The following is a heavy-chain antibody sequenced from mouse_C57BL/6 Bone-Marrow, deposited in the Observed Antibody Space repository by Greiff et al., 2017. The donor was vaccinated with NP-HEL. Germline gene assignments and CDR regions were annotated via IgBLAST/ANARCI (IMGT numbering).Heavy chain of an antibody. CDR3: ASLLYYDYDAYFDY. CDR2: IYPRSGNT. J-gene: IGHJ2*01. Sequence: QVQLQQSGAELARPGASVKLSCKASGYTFTSYGISWVKQRTGQGLEWIGEIYPRSGNTYYNEKFKGKATLTADKSSSTAYMELRSLTSEDSAVYFCASLLYYDYDAYFDYWGQGTTLTVSS. CDR1: GYTFTSYG. D-gene: IGHD2-4*01. V-gene: IGHV1-81*01.